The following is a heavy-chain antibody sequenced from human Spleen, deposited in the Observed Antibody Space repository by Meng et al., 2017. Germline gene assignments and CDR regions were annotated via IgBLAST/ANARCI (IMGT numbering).Heavy chain of an antibody. CDR2: INTDASST. CDR1: GFTFSSYN. Sequence: GESLKISCAASGFTFSSYNMHWVRQTPGEGLVWVSRINTDASSTTYADSVKGRFTISRDNSKNTLYLQMNSLTADDTALYYCARDLAWVLFDYWGQRALVTVSS. V-gene: IGHV3-74*03. D-gene: IGHD3-3*01. J-gene: IGHJ4*02. CDR3: ARDLAWVLFDY.